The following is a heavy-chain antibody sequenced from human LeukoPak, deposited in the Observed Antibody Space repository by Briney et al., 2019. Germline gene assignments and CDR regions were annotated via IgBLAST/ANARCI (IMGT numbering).Heavy chain of an antibody. D-gene: IGHD6-19*01. J-gene: IGHJ3*02. V-gene: IGHV1-18*01. CDR2: VSAYNGNT. CDR3: ARDPRIAVAENDADAFDI. Sequence: ASVKVSCKASGYTCTSYGISWVRQAPGQGLEWMGWVSAYNGNTNYAQKLQGRVTMTTDTSTSTAYMELRSLRSDDTAVYYCARDPRIAVAENDADAFDIWGQGTMVTVSS. CDR1: GYTCTSYG.